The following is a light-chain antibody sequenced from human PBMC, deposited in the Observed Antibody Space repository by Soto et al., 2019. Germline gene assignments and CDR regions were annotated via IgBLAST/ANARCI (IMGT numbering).Light chain of an antibody. V-gene: IGKV3-20*01. CDR2: GAS. Sequence: EIVLTQSPGTLSLSPGERATLSCSASQSLSSTYLAWYQQKPGQAPRLLIYGASSRATGIPDRFSGSGSGTDFALTISRLEPEDFAVYYCQHYGTSLRTFGQGTKVEIK. CDR3: QHYGTSLRT. J-gene: IGKJ1*01. CDR1: QSLSSTY.